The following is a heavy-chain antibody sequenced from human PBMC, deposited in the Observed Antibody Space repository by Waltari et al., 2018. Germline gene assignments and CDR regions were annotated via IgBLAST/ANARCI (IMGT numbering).Heavy chain of an antibody. V-gene: IGHV4-39*01. J-gene: IGHJ2*01. CDR3: ASLDSSGRYL. CDR1: GGSISSSSSY. Sequence: QLQLQESGPGLVKPSETLSLTCTVSGGSISSSSSYWGWIRQPPGKGLEWIGSIYYSGSTYYNPSLKSRVTISVDTSKNQFSLKLSSVTAADTAVYYCASLDSSGRYLWGRGTLVTVSS. CDR2: IYYSGST. D-gene: IGHD3-22*01.